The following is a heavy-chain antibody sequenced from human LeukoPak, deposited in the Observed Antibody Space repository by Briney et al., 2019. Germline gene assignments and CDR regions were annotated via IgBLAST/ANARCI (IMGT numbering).Heavy chain of an antibody. V-gene: IGHV4-4*07. J-gene: IGHJ6*03. CDR1: GGSISSYY. CDR3: ARERVRYDSSGYYGYYYYMDV. Sequence: SETLSLTCTVSGGSISSYYWSWIRQPAGKGLEWLGRIYTSGSTNYNPSLKSRVTMSVDTSKNQFSLKLSSVTAADTAVYYCARERVRYDSSGYYGYYYYMDVWGKGTTVTISS. CDR2: IYTSGST. D-gene: IGHD3-22*01.